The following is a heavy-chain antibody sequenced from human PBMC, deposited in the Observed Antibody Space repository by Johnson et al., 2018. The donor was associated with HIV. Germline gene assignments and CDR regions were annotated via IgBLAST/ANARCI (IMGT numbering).Heavy chain of an antibody. D-gene: IGHD6-6*01. Sequence: QVQLVESGGGVVQPGRSLRLSCAASGFTFSSYAMHWVRQAPGKGLEWVSVIYSGGSTYYADSVTGRFTISRDNSKNTLYLQMNSLRAEDTAVYYCARDRGYSSSSANAFDIWGQGTMVTVSS. CDR1: GFTFSSYA. V-gene: IGHV3-NL1*01. CDR3: ARDRGYSSSSANAFDI. J-gene: IGHJ3*02. CDR2: IYSGGST.